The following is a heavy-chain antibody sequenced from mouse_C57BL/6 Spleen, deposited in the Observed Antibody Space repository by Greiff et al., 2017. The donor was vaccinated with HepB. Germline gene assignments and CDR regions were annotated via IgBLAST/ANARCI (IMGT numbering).Heavy chain of an antibody. J-gene: IGHJ2*01. CDR3: ARRTVVAPFDY. D-gene: IGHD1-1*01. CDR1: GYTFTSYW. CDR2: INPSNGGT. Sequence: QVQLQQPGTELVKPGASVKLSCKASGYTFTSYWMHWVKQRPGQGLEWIGNINPSNGGTNYNEKFKSKATLTVDKSSSTAYMQLSSLSSEASAVYSCARRTVVAPFDYWGKGTPLTVSS. V-gene: IGHV1-53*01.